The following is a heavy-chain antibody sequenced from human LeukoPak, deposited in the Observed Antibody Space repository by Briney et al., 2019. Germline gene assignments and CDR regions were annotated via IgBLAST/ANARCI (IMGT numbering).Heavy chain of an antibody. CDR1: GGSISSYY. J-gene: IGHJ4*02. CDR3: ARDARAGSFDY. Sequence: KASETLSLTCTVSGGSISSYYWSWIRQPPGKGLEWIGYIYYSGSTNYNPSLKSRVTISVDTSKNQFSLKLSSVTAADTAVYYGARDARAGSFDYWGQGTLVTVSS. V-gene: IGHV4-59*01. CDR2: IYYSGST.